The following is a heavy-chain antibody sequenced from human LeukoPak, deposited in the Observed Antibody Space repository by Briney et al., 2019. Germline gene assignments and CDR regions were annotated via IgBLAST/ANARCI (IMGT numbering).Heavy chain of an antibody. CDR2: INHSGST. V-gene: IGHV4-34*01. Sequence: SETLSLTCAVYGGSFSGYYWSWIRQPPGKGLEWIGEINHSGSTNYNPSLKSRVTISVDTSKNQFSLKLSSVTAADTAVYYCARRISSSLRSFDYWGQGTLVTVSS. J-gene: IGHJ4*02. CDR3: ARRISSSLRSFDY. D-gene: IGHD6-6*01. CDR1: GGSFSGYY.